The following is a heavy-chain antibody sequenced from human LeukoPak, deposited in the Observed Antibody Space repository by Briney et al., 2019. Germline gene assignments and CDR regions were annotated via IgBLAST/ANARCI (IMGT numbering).Heavy chain of an antibody. V-gene: IGHV3-30-3*01. CDR3: AKGDVAKDYGDYLNLYFDY. J-gene: IGHJ4*02. Sequence: QPGGSLRLSCAASGFNFRSYSMHWVRQAPGKGLEWVAVTLYDGSDKDFADSVKGRFTISRDNSENTLYLQMNSLRAEDTAVYYCAKGDVAKDYGDYLNLYFDYWGQGTLVTVSS. CDR1: GFNFRSYS. CDR2: TLYDGSDK. D-gene: IGHD4-17*01.